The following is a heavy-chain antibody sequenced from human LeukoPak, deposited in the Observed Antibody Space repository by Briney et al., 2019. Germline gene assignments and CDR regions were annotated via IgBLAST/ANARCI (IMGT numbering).Heavy chain of an antibody. CDR2: ISAYNGNT. CDR3: ARVRGYYYDSSGYSFDY. J-gene: IGHJ4*02. CDR1: GYTLTSYG. Sequence: GASVKVSCKASGYTLTSYGISWVRQAPGQGLEWMGWISAYNGNTNYAQKLQGRVTMTTDTSTSTAYMELRSLRSDDTAVYYCARVRGYYYDSSGYSFDYWGQGTLVTVSS. D-gene: IGHD3-22*01. V-gene: IGHV1-18*01.